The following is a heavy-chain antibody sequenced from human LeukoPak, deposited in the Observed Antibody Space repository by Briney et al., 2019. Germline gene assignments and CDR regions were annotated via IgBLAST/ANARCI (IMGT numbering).Heavy chain of an antibody. CDR1: GRSISSGDYY. J-gene: IGHJ5*02. Sequence: SETLSLTCTVSGRSISSGDYYWTWIRQPPGKGLEWIGYMYDSESTHYKASLKSRLTISLDTSNNQFSLRLTSVTAADTAVYFCARGVRGIMVRGAITDLNWFDPWGQGTLVAVSS. CDR3: ARGVRGIMVRGAITDLNWFDP. V-gene: IGHV4-30-4*01. CDR2: MYDSEST. D-gene: IGHD3-10*01.